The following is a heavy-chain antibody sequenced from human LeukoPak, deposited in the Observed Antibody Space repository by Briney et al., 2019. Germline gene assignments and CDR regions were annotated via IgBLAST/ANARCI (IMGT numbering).Heavy chain of an antibody. CDR2: ISNSGSPI. CDR1: GLTFSSYD. J-gene: IGHJ4*02. CDR3: XXXXXXXXXELHDX. Sequence: GGSLRLSCIASGLTFSSYDINWVRQAPGKGLEWVSYISNSGSPIYYADSVKGRFTISRDNAKNSLYLQINSLRAEDTACYFCXXXXXXXXXELHDXXXQXTLVTVSS. V-gene: IGHV3-48*03. D-gene: IGHD3-10*01.